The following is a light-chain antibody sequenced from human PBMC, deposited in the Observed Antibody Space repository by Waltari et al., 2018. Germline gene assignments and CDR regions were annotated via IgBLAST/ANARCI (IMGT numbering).Light chain of an antibody. CDR3: QQCDTWPLT. V-gene: IGKV3-15*01. Sequence: EIVLTQSPATLSVSPGERAILSCRASQSISSNLAWHQQKPGQPPRRLIYAASTRATGIPARFSGSGSGTEFTLTISSLQSEDFAIYYCQQCDTWPLTFGPGTRVDLK. CDR1: QSISSN. J-gene: IGKJ3*01. CDR2: AAS.